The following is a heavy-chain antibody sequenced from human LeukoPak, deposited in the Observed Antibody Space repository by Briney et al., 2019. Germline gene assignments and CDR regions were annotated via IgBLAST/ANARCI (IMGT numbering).Heavy chain of an antibody. J-gene: IGHJ4*02. D-gene: IGHD3-22*01. CDR3: ARRGYHDSSGYDY. CDR2: ISYDGSNK. Sequence: PGRSLRLSCAASGFTFSSYGMHWVRQAPGKGLDWVAVISYDGSNKFYADSVKGRFTISRDNSKNTLYLQVNSLRAEDTAVYYCARRGYHDSSGYDYWGQGTLVTVSS. CDR1: GFTFSSYG. V-gene: IGHV3-30*03.